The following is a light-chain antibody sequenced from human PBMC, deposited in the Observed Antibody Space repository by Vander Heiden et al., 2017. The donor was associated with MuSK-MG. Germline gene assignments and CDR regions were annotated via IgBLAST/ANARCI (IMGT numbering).Light chain of an antibody. CDR2: MAS. CDR1: HNIGNW. J-gene: IGKJ4*01. V-gene: IGKV1-5*03. CDR3: QQYSQYPLT. Sequence: DIQMTQSPSTLSASVGDRVTLTCRASHNIGNWLAWYQKTPGTAPRLLISMASNLESGVPSRFSGSASGTEFTLIISSLQPDDFATYYCQQYSQYPLTFGGGTKVDIK.